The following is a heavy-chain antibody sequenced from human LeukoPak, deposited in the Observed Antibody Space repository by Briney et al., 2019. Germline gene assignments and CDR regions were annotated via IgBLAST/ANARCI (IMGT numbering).Heavy chain of an antibody. V-gene: IGHV3-23*01. Sequence: GGSLRLSCVASGFTFSSHGMNWVRQAPGKGLEWVAGIIPSGHTTDYADSVRGRFTISRDNSRNTVYLQMNSLRSEDTAVYYCAKHDRWLQFCCWGQGTLVTVSA. D-gene: IGHD5-24*01. CDR2: IIPSGHTT. CDR1: GFTFSSHG. CDR3: AKHDRWLQFCC. J-gene: IGHJ4*02.